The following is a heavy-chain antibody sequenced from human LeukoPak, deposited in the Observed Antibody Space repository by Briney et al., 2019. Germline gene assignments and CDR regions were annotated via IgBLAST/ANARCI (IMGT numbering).Heavy chain of an antibody. J-gene: IGHJ4*02. CDR1: GFTFSSYE. CDR2: ISSSGSTI. D-gene: IGHD3-9*01. Sequence: PGGSLRLSCAASGFTFSSYELNWVRQAPGMGLEWVSYISSSGSTISYADSVKGRFTISRDNAKNSLYLQMNSLRAEDTAVYYCARSGWYYDILTGLDYWGQGTLVTVSS. V-gene: IGHV3-48*03. CDR3: ARSGWYYDILTGLDY.